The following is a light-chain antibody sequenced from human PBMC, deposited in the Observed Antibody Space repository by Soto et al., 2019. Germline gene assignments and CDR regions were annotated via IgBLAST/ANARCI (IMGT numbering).Light chain of an antibody. J-gene: IGKJ4*01. CDR2: GAS. CDR1: QSISSGY. CDR3: QQRSNWPLT. V-gene: IGKV3D-20*02. Sequence: IVMTQSPATLSMSPGESAALSCRASQSISSGYLAWYQQKPGQAPRLLIYGASTRATGIPDRFSGSGSGTDFTLTISRLETEDFAVYYCQQRSNWPLTFGGGTKVDIK.